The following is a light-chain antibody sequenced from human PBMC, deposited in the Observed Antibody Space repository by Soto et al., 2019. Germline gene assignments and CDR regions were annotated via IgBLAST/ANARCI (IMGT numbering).Light chain of an antibody. CDR3: AACDDSLDVV. V-gene: IGLV1-44*01. Sequence: QSVLTQPPSASGTPGQRVTISCSGSSPNIGSNTVNWYQQLPGTAPKLLIYSDNQRPSGVPDRFSGSKSGTSASLAISGLQSEDEADYYCAACDDSLDVVFGGGTKLTVL. J-gene: IGLJ2*01. CDR2: SDN. CDR1: SPNIGSNT.